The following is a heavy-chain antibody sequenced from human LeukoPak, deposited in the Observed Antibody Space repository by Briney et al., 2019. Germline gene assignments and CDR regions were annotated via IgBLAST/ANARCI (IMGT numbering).Heavy chain of an antibody. CDR2: ISAYNANT. CDR1: GYTFTSYG. CDR3: ARGSDSSWLLDY. V-gene: IGHV1-18*01. D-gene: IGHD6-13*01. J-gene: IGHJ4*02. Sequence: ASVKVSCKASGYTFTSYGISWVRQAPGQGLEWLGWISAYNANTNYAQKLQGRVTMTTDTYTSIAYMELRSLRSDDTAVYYCARGSDSSWLLDYWGQGTLVTVSS.